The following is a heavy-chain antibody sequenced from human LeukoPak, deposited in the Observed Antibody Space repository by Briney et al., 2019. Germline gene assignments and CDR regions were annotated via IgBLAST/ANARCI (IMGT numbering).Heavy chain of an antibody. V-gene: IGHV3-30*03. CDR1: GFTFSSYG. Sequence: PGGSLRLSCAASGFTFSSYGMHWVRQAPGKGLEWVAVISYDGSNKYYADSVKGRFTISRDNAKNSLYLQMNSLRAEDTAVYYCARGIWNFDYWGQGTLVTISS. CDR2: ISYDGSNK. D-gene: IGHD1-1*01. CDR3: ARGIWNFDY. J-gene: IGHJ4*02.